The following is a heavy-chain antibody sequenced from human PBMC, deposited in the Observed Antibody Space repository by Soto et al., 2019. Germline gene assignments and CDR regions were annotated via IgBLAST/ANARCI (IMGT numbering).Heavy chain of an antibody. CDR3: ARTDRDFYGLDV. V-gene: IGHV3-13*05. J-gene: IGHJ6*02. CDR1: GFTFRNYD. Sequence: EVQLVESGGGLVQPGGSLRLSCAASGFTFRNYDMHWVRQGTGKGLEWVSGISAAGDPDYADSVEGRFTISRENAQSSFFPQINSLRVGDTAVYYCARTDRDFYGLDVWGQGTTVIVSS. CDR2: ISAAGDP.